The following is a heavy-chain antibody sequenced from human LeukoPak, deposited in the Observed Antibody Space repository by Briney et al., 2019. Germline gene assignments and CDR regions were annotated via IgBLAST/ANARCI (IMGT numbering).Heavy chain of an antibody. CDR3: ARQDSSSPLDY. J-gene: IGHJ4*02. D-gene: IGHD6-6*01. CDR2: IYYSGST. V-gene: IGHV4-39*01. CDR1: GGSISSSSYY. Sequence: PSETLSLTCTVSGGSISSSSYYWGWIRQPPGKGLEWIGSIYYSGSTYYNPSLKSRVTISVDTSKNQFSLKLSSVTAADTAVYYCARQDSSSPLDYWGQGTLVTVSS.